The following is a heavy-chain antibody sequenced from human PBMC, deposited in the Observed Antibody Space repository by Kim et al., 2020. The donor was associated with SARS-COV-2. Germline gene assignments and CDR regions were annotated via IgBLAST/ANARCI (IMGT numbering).Heavy chain of an antibody. CDR2: IYYSGST. D-gene: IGHD3-3*01. Sequence: SETLSLTCTVSGGSISSGGYYWSWIRQHPGKGLEWIGYIYYSGSTYYNPSLKSRVTISVDTSKNQFSLKLSSVTAADTAVYYCARSTTTIFGVVSEFDYWGRGPRVTVP. CDR3: ARSTTTIFGVVSEFDY. CDR1: GGSISSGGYY. V-gene: IGHV4-31*03. J-gene: IGHJ4*02.